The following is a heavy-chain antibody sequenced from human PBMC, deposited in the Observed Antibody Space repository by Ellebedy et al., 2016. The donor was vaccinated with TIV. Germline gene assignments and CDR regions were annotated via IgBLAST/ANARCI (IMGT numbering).Heavy chain of an antibody. CDR2: ISSNRGST. CDR1: GFTFSSYA. J-gene: IGHJ3*02. V-gene: IGHV3-64D*06. Sequence: GESLKIYXSASGFTFSSYAMHLVRQAPGTGLESVSAISSNRGSTYYADSVKGRFTISRDNSKNTLYLQMSSLRAEDTAVYYCVSDAFDIWGQGTMVTVSS. CDR3: VSDAFDI.